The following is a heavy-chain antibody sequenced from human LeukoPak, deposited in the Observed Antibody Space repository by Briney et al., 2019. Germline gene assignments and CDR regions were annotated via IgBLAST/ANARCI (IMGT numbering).Heavy chain of an antibody. CDR3: ARDKFGHGSGTYTLDY. D-gene: IGHD3-10*01. CDR1: GFTVSSNY. Sequence: GGSLRLSCAASGFTVSSNYMSWVRQAPGKGLEWVSVIYSGGSTYYADSVKGRFTISRDNANNTLYLQVNSLRAEDTAMYYCARDKFGHGSGTYTLDYWGQGTLVTVSS. CDR2: IYSGGST. J-gene: IGHJ4*02. V-gene: IGHV3-53*01.